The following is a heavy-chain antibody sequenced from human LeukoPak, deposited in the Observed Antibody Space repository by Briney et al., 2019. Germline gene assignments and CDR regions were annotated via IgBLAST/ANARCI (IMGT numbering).Heavy chain of an antibody. Sequence: QTGGSLRLSFAASGFTFSSYWMSWVRQAPGKGLEWVANIKQDGSEKYYVDSVKGRFTISRDNAKNSLYLQMNSLRAEDTAVYYCAGDGGGKQYLYDYWGQGTLVTVSS. CDR3: AGDGGGKQYLYDY. D-gene: IGHD2-8*01. CDR1: GFTFSSYW. V-gene: IGHV3-7*01. J-gene: IGHJ4*02. CDR2: IKQDGSEK.